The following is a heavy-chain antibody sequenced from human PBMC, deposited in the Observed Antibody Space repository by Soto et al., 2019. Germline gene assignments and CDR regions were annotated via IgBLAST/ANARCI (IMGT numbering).Heavy chain of an antibody. D-gene: IGHD3-10*01. Sequence: QVQLVQSGTEVKKPGASVNVSCKASGYTFTTHYMHWVRQAPGQGLEWMGIINPSGGRTTYALKFQGRVNMTSATSTNTVYVELTSLRSEDTAIYFCARAGENYGSGTFSPPLRYYFNSWGQGTLVTVSS. V-gene: IGHV1-46*01. CDR2: INPSGGRT. J-gene: IGHJ4*02. CDR1: GYTFTTHY. CDR3: ARAGENYGSGTFSPPLRYYFNS.